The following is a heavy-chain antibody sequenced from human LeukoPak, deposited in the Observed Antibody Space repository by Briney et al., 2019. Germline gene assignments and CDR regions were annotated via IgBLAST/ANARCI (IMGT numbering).Heavy chain of an antibody. J-gene: IGHJ4*02. CDR1: GYIFSNYW. CDR3: TRHSRLESSRSLDC. D-gene: IGHD2/OR15-2a*01. CDR2: IFPGDSNT. Sequence: GESLKISCKASGYIFSNYWIGWVRQLPGKGLEWMGIIFPGDSNTKYSPSFQGQVTISADKSISTAYLQWSSLKASDTATYYCTRHSRLESSRSLDCWGQGTLVTVSS. V-gene: IGHV5-51*01.